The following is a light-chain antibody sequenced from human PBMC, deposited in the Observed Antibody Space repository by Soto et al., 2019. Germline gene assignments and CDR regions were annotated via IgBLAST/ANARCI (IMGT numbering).Light chain of an antibody. Sequence: EIVLTQSPAILSVSPGERATLSCRASQSISRSLAWYQQKPGQAPRLLISDASTRATGIPARFSGSGSGTDFTLTITSLQPEDSATYYCQQSYSSPRTFGQGTKVDIK. CDR3: QQSYSSPRT. V-gene: IGKV3-15*01. CDR2: DAS. J-gene: IGKJ1*01. CDR1: QSISRS.